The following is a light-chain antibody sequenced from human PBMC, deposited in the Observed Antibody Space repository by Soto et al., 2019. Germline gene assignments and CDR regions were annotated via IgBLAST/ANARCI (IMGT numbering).Light chain of an antibody. CDR1: SSDVGSYNL. CDR2: EGS. V-gene: IGLV2-23*01. CDR3: CSYAGSSTHAV. J-gene: IGLJ7*01. Sequence: QSVLTQPASVSGSPGQSITISCTGTSSDVGSYNLVSWYQQHPGKAPKLMIYEGSKRPSGVSNRFSGSKSGNTASLTISGLQAEYEADYYCCSYAGSSTHAVFGGGTQLTVL.